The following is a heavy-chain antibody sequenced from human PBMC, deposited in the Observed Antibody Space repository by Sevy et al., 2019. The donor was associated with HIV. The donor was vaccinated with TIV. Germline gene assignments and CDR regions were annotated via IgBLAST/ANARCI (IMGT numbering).Heavy chain of an antibody. J-gene: IGHJ3*02. CDR1: GYIFSDYN. CDR2: INPNSGVT. CDR3: VREDINAPRTLLSFDI. Sequence: ASVKVSCKTTGYIFSDYNMHWVRQAPGQGLEWMALINPNSGVTTYAQKFRGRVSLTRDTSMSTAYMELSALTSDDTAVYYCVREDINAPRTLLSFDIWGQGTMVTVSS. V-gene: IGHV1-2*06. D-gene: IGHD3-3*01.